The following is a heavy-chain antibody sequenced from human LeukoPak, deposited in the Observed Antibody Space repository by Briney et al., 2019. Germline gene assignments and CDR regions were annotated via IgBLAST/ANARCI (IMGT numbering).Heavy chain of an antibody. CDR1: GFTFSSYA. CDR2: ISGSGGST. J-gene: IGHJ6*03. V-gene: IGHV3-23*01. D-gene: IGHD3-22*01. CDR3: AKEAYDSSGSRGYMDV. Sequence: PGGSLRLSCAASGFTFSSYAMSWVRQAPGKGLEWVSAISGSGGSTYYADSVKGRFTISRDNSKNTLYLQMNSLRAEDTAVYYCAKEAYDSSGSRGYMDVWGKGTTVTVSS.